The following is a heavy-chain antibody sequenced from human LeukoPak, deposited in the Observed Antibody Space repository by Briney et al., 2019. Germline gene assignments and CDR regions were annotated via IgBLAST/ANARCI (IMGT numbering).Heavy chain of an antibody. CDR2: IIGSSGST. V-gene: IGHV3-43*02. CDR1: GFSFNNYA. D-gene: IGHD3-3*01. J-gene: IGHJ6*02. CDR3: AKDMRGATPIHREFFYYYYGMDV. Sequence: PGGSLRLSCVASGFSFNNYAMNWVRQAPGKGLEWVSLIIGSSGSTFYADSVKGRFTISRDNSKNSLYLQMNSLRTEDTALYYCAKDMRGATPIHREFFYYYYGMDVWGQGTTVTVSS.